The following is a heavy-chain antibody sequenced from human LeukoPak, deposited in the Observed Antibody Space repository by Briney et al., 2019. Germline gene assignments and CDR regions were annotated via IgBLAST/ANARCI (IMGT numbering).Heavy chain of an antibody. J-gene: IGHJ4*02. CDR1: GFTFGDYA. V-gene: IGHV3-72*01. Sequence: PGRSLGLSCTASGFTFGDYAMTWVRQAPGKGLEWVGRSRDKAHSYTTEYAASVKGRFTISRDGSENSLFLQMNSLTHEDTAVYYCTTHAHSGTYSFDSWGQGTLVTVSS. CDR2: SRDKAHSYTT. D-gene: IGHD1-26*01. CDR3: TTHAHSGTYSFDS.